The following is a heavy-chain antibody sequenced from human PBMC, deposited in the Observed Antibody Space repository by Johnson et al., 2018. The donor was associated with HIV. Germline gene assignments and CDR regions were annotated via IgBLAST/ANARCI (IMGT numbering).Heavy chain of an antibody. CDR3: AGGEQLVHLGAFDI. CDR1: GFTFSSYW. V-gene: IGHV3-7*03. Sequence: VQLVESGGGLVQPGGSLRLSCAASGFTFSSYWMSWVRQAPGKGLEWVANIKQDGSEKYYVDSVKGRFTISRDNAKNSLYLQMNGLRAEDTAVYYCAGGEQLVHLGAFDIWGQGTMVTVSS. D-gene: IGHD6-13*01. CDR2: IKQDGSEK. J-gene: IGHJ3*02.